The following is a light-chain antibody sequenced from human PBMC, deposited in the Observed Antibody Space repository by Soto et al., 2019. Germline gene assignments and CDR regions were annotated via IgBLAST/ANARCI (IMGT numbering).Light chain of an antibody. CDR2: AAS. CDR1: QSIYKW. J-gene: IGKJ4*01. Sequence: DIQLTQSPSSVSASIGDRVTISCRASQSIYKWLVWYQQKPGKAPKLLIYAASSLQSGVPSRFSGSGYGTEFTLTISSLQPEDSATYYCPQADSFPLTFGGGTEVAI. V-gene: IGKV1-12*01. CDR3: PQADSFPLT.